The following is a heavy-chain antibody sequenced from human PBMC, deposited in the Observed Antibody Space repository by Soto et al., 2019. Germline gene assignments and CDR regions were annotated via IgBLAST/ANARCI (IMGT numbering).Heavy chain of an antibody. CDR3: ASVPLSYTNSAYPAN. Sequence: QVQMVQSGPEVKKPGASVKISCKASEQTITGHYIQWVRQAPGQGLEWMGWINPKGDGKKYAQHFQGRITVTRDTSINTCYMELRALTADDTAVYYCASVPLSYTNSAYPANWGQGTLVTVSS. J-gene: IGHJ4*02. CDR1: EQTITGHY. D-gene: IGHD3-22*01. V-gene: IGHV1-2*02. CDR2: INPKGDGK.